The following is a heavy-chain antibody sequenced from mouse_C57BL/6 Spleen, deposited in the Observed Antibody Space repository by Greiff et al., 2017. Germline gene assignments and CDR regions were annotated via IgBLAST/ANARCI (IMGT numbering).Heavy chain of an antibody. D-gene: IGHD2-3*01. J-gene: IGHJ2*01. V-gene: IGHV1-64*01. Sequence: QVQLKQPGAELVKPGASVKLSCKASGYTFTSYWMHWVKQRPGQGLEWIGMIHPNSGSTNYNEKFKSKATLTVDKSSSTAYMQLSSLTSEDSAVYYCPASYDGNFDYWGQGTTLTVSS. CDR3: PASYDGNFDY. CDR2: IHPNSGST. CDR1: GYTFTSYW.